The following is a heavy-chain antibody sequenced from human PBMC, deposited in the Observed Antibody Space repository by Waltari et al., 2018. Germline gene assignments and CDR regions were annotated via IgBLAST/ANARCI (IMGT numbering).Heavy chain of an antibody. D-gene: IGHD3-22*01. J-gene: IGHJ1*01. CDR3: VRGGYYYDSNGGYFQF. Sequence: VQLVESGGGLVHPGGSLRVSCVVSGFIFADHYMNWVRQAPGKRPEWADRIATRANIYSTEYPSSMKGRFTISREDSKNLLFLQMTDLKSEDTAIYYCVRGGYYYDSNGGYFQFWGRGTLVTVSS. CDR2: IATRANIYST. V-gene: IGHV3-72*01. CDR1: GFIFADHY.